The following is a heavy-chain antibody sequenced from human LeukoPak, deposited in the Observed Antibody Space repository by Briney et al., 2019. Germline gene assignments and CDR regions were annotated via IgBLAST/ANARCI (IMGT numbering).Heavy chain of an antibody. CDR1: GGSISGNS. J-gene: IGHJ6*03. D-gene: IGHD3-9*01. CDR3: ARRNYDILTGYYNGGYYSYYYMAV. Sequence: SETLSLTCTVSGGSISGNSWSWIRQPPGKGLEWIGYIYTDGSSDYNPSLKSRVTISVDTSKNQFSLKLSSVTAADTAVYYCARRNYDILTGYYNGGYYSYYYMAVWGKGATVTVPS. CDR2: IYTDGSS. V-gene: IGHV4-4*09.